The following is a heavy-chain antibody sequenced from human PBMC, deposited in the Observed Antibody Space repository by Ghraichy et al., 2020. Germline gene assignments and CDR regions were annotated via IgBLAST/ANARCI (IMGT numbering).Heavy chain of an antibody. CDR2: INLDGNKR. Sequence: LSLTCEASGFTFRNSWMNWVRQAPGKGLECVATINLDGNKRYYMDSVKGRFTISRDNAKNSLYLQMNSLRAEDTAVYYCARDLGDPVTPGIEFHYWGQGTLVTVSS. D-gene: IGHD4-23*01. CDR1: GFTFRNSW. V-gene: IGHV3-7*04. J-gene: IGHJ4*02. CDR3: ARDLGDPVTPGIEFHY.